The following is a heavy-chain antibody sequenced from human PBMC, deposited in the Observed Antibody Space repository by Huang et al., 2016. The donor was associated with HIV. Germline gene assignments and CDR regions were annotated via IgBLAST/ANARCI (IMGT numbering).Heavy chain of an antibody. CDR2: IILRVGLT. D-gene: IGHD3-16*01. J-gene: IGHJ4*03. CDR1: GVSFSDYA. Sequence: QAQLVQSGAAVMKPGSSVRVSCKASGVSFSDYAFSWVRRAAGQGLDWMGGIILRVGLTNYAPRLQGRVTISADKSSNTVYLELTSLRSGDTAVYYCAREGQNWLGKPFGALAFWGQGTEVIVSS. CDR3: AREGQNWLGKPFGALAF. V-gene: IGHV1-69*10.